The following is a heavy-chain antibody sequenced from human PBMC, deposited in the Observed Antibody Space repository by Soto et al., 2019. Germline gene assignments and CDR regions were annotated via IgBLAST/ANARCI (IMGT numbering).Heavy chain of an antibody. CDR2: IYYSGST. CDR1: GSSISSGGYY. J-gene: IGHJ4*02. D-gene: IGHD3-10*01. V-gene: IGHV4-31*03. CDR3: ARMTARRGGPYYFDY. Sequence: QVQLQESGPGLVKPSQTLSLTCTVSGSSISSGGYYWSWIRQHPGKGLEWIGYIYYSGSTYYNPSLKSRVTISVDTSKNQFSLKLSSVTAADTAVYYCARMTARRGGPYYFDYWGQGTLVTVSS.